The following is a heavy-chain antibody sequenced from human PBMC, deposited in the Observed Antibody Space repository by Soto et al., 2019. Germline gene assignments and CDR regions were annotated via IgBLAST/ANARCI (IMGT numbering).Heavy chain of an antibody. CDR3: ARYFRASGRYFFDN. CDR1: GCTFIISL. V-gene: IGHV3-7*03. CDR2: INQDGSGT. Sequence: WESXRLSCIASGCTFIISLIVLVRHAPGKGLEWVANINQDGSGTYYVDSVKGRFTISRENAKNSLYLQMNSLRAEDTAVYYCARYFRASGRYFFDNWGPGTLVTVSS. J-gene: IGHJ4*02. D-gene: IGHD6-19*01.